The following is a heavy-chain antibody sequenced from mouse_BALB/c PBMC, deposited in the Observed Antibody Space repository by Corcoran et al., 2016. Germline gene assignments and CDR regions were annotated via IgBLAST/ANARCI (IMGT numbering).Heavy chain of an antibody. J-gene: IGHJ1*01. D-gene: IGHD4-1*01. Sequence: EVQLQQSGAELVQPGASVKLSCTASGFNIKDTYMHWVKQRPEQGLEWIGRIDPANGNTKYDPKFQGKATITADTSSNTAYLQLSSLTSEDTAVYYCANWDWYFDGWGAGTTVTVSS. CDR3: ANWDWYFDG. CDR2: IDPANGNT. V-gene: IGHV14-3*02. CDR1: GFNIKDTY.